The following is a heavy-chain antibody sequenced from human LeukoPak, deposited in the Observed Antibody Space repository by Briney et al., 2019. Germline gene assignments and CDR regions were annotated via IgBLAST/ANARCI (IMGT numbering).Heavy chain of an antibody. D-gene: IGHD5-18*01. CDR3: ARDRWGYSYGGY. CDR1: GFTFSDYE. CDR2: ISISGTTI. V-gene: IGHV3-48*03. J-gene: IGHJ4*02. Sequence: GGSLRLSCAASGFTFSDYEMNWVRQAPGKGLEWLSHISISGTTIHYADSVRGRFTISRDNAKNSLYLQMNSLRVEDTAVYYCARDRWGYSYGGYWGQGTLVTVSS.